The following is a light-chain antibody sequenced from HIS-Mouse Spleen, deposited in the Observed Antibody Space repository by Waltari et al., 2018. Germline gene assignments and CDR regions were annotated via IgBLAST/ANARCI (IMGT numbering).Light chain of an antibody. V-gene: IGLV3-9*01. J-gene: IGLJ2*01. Sequence: SYELTQPLSVSVALGQTARITCGGNNLGSKNVHWYQQKPGQAPVLVIYNRPSGIPERFSGSNSGNTATLTISRAQAGDEADYYCQVWDSSTVVFGGGTNLTVL. CDR3: QVWDSSTVV. CDR1: NLGSKN.